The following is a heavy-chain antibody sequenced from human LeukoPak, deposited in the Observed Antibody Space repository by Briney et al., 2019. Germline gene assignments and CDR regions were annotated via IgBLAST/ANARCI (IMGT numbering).Heavy chain of an antibody. V-gene: IGHV3-30*02. D-gene: IGHD4-11*01. CDR3: AKEGYSNPYYYYYYYMDV. CDR1: GFTFSSYG. J-gene: IGHJ6*03. Sequence: PGRSLRLSCAASGFTFSSYGMHWVRQAPGKGLEWVAFIRYDGSNKYYADSVKGRFTISRDNSKNTLYLQMNSLRAEDTAVYYCAKEGYSNPYYYYYYYMDVWGKGTTVTVSS. CDR2: IRYDGSNK.